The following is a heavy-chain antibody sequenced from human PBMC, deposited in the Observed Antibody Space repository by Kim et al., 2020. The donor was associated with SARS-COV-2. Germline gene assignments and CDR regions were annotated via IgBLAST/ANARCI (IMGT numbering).Heavy chain of an antibody. CDR1: GFTFSDYY. CDR2: ISSSGSTI. D-gene: IGHD3-16*02. CDR3: ARTRGLGDHDYIWGSYRQSGGANFDD. V-gene: IGHV3-11*01. J-gene: IGHJ4*02. Sequence: GGSLRLSCAASGFTFSDYYMSWIRQAPGKGLEWVSYISSSGSTIYYADSVKGRFTISRDNAKNSLYLQMNSLRAEDTAVYYCARTRGLGDHDYIWGSYRQSGGANFDDWGQGTLVTVSS.